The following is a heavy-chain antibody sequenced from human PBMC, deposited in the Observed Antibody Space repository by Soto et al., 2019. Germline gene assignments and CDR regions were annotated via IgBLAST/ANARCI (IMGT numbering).Heavy chain of an antibody. D-gene: IGHD6-13*01. Sequence: QVQLVQSGAEVKKSGASVKVSCKASGYTFTDSYIHWVRQVPGQGLEWMGWINPNSDVTKYAQRFQGRVSMTRDTSTSTAYLELSRLKSDDTAVYFCARDLSIVAAGSPPRHYYYGVDVWGQGTTVTVSS. CDR3: ARDLSIVAAGSPPRHYYYGVDV. CDR2: INPNSDVT. CDR1: GYTFTDSY. V-gene: IGHV1-2*02. J-gene: IGHJ6*02.